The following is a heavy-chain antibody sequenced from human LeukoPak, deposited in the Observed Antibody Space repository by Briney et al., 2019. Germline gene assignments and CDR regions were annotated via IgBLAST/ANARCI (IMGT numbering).Heavy chain of an antibody. CDR2: IYTSGST. CDR1: GGSISSYY. D-gene: IGHD4-17*01. CDR3: AREAIYGDSFLGAFDI. J-gene: IGHJ3*02. Sequence: SETLSLTCTVSGGSISSYYWSWIRQPAGKGLEWIGRIYTSGSTNCNPSLKSRVTMSVDTSKDQFSLKLSSVTAAVTAMYYCAREAIYGDSFLGAFDIWGQGTMVTVSS. V-gene: IGHV4-4*07.